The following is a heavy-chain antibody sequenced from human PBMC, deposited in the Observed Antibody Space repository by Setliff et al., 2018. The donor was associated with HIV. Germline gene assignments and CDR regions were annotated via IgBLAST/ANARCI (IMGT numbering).Heavy chain of an antibody. J-gene: IGHJ6*03. CDR1: GGSISSGVYY. CDR2: IYYTGST. V-gene: IGHV4-31*02. Sequence: SETLSLTCTVSGGSISSGVYYWSWIRQHPGKGLEWIGYIYYTGSTYYNPSLKSRLIMSVDTSKNQFSLKLTSVTAADTAVYFCARASYSSSSYDYYIDVWGKGTTVTVSS. D-gene: IGHD6-6*01. CDR3: ARASYSSSSYDYYIDV.